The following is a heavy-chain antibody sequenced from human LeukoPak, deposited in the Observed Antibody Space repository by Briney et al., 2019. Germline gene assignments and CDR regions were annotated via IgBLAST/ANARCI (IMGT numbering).Heavy chain of an antibody. Sequence: PSETLSLTCTVSGGSISSYYWSWIRQPPGKGLEWIGYIYYSGSTNYNPSLKSRVTISVDTSKNQFSLKLSSVTAADTAVYYCARDGGVGAQYYFDYWGQGTLVTVSS. CDR2: IYYSGST. V-gene: IGHV4-59*12. D-gene: IGHD1-26*01. CDR3: ARDGGVGAQYYFDY. CDR1: GGSISSYY. J-gene: IGHJ4*02.